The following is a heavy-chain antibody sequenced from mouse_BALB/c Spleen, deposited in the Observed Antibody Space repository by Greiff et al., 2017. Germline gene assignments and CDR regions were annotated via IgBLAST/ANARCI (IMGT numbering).Heavy chain of an antibody. CDR2: IRLKSNNYAT. V-gene: IGHV6-6*02. Sequence: EVKLQESGGGLVQPGGSMKLSCVASGFTFSNYWMNWVRQSPEKGLEWVAEIRLKSNNYATHYAESVKGRFTISRDDSKSSVYLQMNNLRAEDTGIYYCTRKGAYFDVWGAGTTVTVSS. CDR1: GFTFSNYW. CDR3: TRKGAYFDV. D-gene: IGHD1-3*01. J-gene: IGHJ1*01.